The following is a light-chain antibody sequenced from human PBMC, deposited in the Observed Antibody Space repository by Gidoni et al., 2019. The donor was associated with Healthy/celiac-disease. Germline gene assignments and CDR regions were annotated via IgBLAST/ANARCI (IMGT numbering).Light chain of an antibody. CDR1: QSVSSSY. CDR3: QQYGSSLLT. CDR2: GAS. V-gene: IGKV3-20*01. Sequence: ELALTQSPGTLSLSPGERATLSCRASQSVSSSYLAWYQQNPGQAPMLLIYGASSRATGLPERFSGGGAGTDFTLTISRVEPEDFAVYYWQQYGSSLLTFGGXTKVEIK. J-gene: IGKJ4*01.